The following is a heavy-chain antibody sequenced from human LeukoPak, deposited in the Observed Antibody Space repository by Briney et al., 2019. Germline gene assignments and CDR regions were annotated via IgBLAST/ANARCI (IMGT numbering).Heavy chain of an antibody. V-gene: IGHV4-59*01. D-gene: IGHD5/OR15-5a*01. CDR1: GGSISSDY. CDR2: MYYTGST. J-gene: IGHJ6*02. Sequence: TSETLSLTCSVSGGSISSDYWSWIRQPPGRGLEWIGYMYYTGSTNYNPSLKSRVTISVATPKNQFSLKLSSVTAADTAVYYCARVSVVYGMDVWGQGTTVTVSS. CDR3: ARVSVVYGMDV.